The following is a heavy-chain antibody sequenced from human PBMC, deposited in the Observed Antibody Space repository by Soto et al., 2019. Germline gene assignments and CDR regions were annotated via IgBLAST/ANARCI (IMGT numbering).Heavy chain of an antibody. V-gene: IGHV3-48*03. J-gene: IGHJ3*02. CDR2: ISSTGSTT. CDR1: GFTFSNYE. D-gene: IGHD3-22*01. CDR3: ARDPTYYYDDSGPTGAFDI. Sequence: TGGYLRLSCAASGFTFSNYEMNWVRQAPGKGLEWISYISSTGSTTFCADSVRGRFTISRDNAKNSLFLQMNSLRAEDTAVYYCARDPTYYYDDSGPTGAFDIWGQGTMVTVSS.